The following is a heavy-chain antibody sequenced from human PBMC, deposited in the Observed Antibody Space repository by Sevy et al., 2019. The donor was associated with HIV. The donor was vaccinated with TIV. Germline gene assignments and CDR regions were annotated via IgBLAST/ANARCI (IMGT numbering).Heavy chain of an antibody. V-gene: IGHV3-23*01. J-gene: IGHJ4*02. CDR2: IGGSADYT. Sequence: GGSLRLSCVTSGFTFSSYAMSWVRQTPGKGLEWVSAIGGSADYTYDADSVKGRFTISRDNAHNSLFLQMTSLRIDDTAFYYCARDKHDYRGNSPSYRGQGSLVTVSS. CDR3: ARDKHDYRGNSPSY. D-gene: IGHD4-17*01. CDR1: GFTFSSYA.